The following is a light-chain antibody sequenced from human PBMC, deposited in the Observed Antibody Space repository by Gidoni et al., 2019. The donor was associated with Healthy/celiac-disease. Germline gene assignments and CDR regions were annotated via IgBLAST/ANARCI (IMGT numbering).Light chain of an antibody. J-gene: IGKJ4*01. CDR2: DAS. CDR3: QQYDNLPPLT. CDR1: QDIRNY. Sequence: DIQMTQSPSSLSASVGDRVTITCQASQDIRNYLNWYQQKPGKAPKLLIYDASSLGTRVPSRCSESESGTDSTFTISSLQPEDIATYYCQQYDNLPPLTFGEGTKVEIK. V-gene: IGKV1-33*01.